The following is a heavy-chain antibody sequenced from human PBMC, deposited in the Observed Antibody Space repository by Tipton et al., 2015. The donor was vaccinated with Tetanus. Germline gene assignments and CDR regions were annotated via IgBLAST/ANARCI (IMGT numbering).Heavy chain of an antibody. D-gene: IGHD3-16*01. CDR2: INPSVGLT. J-gene: IGHJ3*02. CDR3: ARERENWAKAFDI. V-gene: IGHV1-46*01. Sequence: QLVQSGAEMKKPGAAINISCEASGYTFANFHVNWVLQAPGQGLEWMGVINPSVGLTTYAQEFKGRLTVTQDTSTTTVYMQLRSLRSDDTAMYYCARERENWAKAFDIWGQGAMVTVSS. CDR1: GYTFANFH.